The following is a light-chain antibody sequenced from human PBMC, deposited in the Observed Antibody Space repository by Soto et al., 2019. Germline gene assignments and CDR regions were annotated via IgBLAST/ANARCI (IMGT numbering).Light chain of an antibody. V-gene: IGKV3-20*01. CDR2: GAS. J-gene: IGKJ2*01. CDR1: QSVSSLT. Sequence: EIVLTQSPGTLSLSPGERATLSCRAMQSVSSLTLAWYQQQSAQPPRLLIYGASSRATGIPDRFRGSGSGTDFALTISRLEPEDFAVYYYQQDDSSQGYTFGQGTKLEIK. CDR3: QQDDSSQGYT.